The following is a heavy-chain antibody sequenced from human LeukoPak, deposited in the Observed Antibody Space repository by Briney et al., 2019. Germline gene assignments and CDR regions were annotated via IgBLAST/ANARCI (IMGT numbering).Heavy chain of an antibody. V-gene: IGHV3-23*01. J-gene: IGHJ2*01. CDR2: ISGSGGST. Sequence: GGSLRLSCAASGFTFSSYAMSWVRQAPGKGLEWVSAISGSGGSTYYADSVKGRFTISRDNSKNTLYLQMNSLRAEDTAVYYCAKDRLNTGFPTYWYFDLWGRGTLVTVSS. CDR1: GFTFSSYA. D-gene: IGHD3-9*01. CDR3: AKDRLNTGFPTYWYFDL.